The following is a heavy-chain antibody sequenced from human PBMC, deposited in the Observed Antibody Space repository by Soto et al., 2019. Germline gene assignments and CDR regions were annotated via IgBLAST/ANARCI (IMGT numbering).Heavy chain of an antibody. CDR3: ALDRGYSFGPQINYYFDY. D-gene: IGHD5-18*01. CDR2: IYYSGIA. Sequence: WTWIRQPPGKGLEWIGNIYYSGIANYNPSLGSRVTISVDTSKKQASLTLTSVAAADTAVYYCALDRGYSFGPQINYYFDYWGQGTLVTVSS. J-gene: IGHJ4*02. V-gene: IGHV4-59*12.